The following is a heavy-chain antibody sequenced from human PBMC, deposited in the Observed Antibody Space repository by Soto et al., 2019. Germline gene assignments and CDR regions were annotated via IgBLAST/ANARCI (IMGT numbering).Heavy chain of an antibody. CDR1: GYTFTSYG. V-gene: IGHV1-18*04. CDR2: ISAYNGNT. Sequence: QVQLVQSGAEVKKPGASVKVSCKASGYTFTSYGISWVRQAPGQGLEWMGWISAYNGNTNYAQKLQGRVTMTTDTSTRTAYMEVRSLRSDDRAVYYCARLNSSSWYPPDYWGQGTLVTVSS. CDR3: ARLNSSSWYPPDY. J-gene: IGHJ4*02. D-gene: IGHD6-13*01.